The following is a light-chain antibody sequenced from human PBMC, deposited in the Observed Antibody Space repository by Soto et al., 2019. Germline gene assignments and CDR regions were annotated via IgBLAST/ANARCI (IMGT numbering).Light chain of an antibody. V-gene: IGKV1-5*01. J-gene: IGKJ1*01. CDR2: DAS. CDR1: QSLSTW. CDR3: QQYSGYWT. Sequence: DIQMTQSPSTLSASVGDRVTITCRASQSLSTWLAWYQQEPGKAPKLLIYDASTLESGVPSRFSGSGSGTEVTLTISSLQPDDFATYYCQQYSGYWTFGQGTKVEI.